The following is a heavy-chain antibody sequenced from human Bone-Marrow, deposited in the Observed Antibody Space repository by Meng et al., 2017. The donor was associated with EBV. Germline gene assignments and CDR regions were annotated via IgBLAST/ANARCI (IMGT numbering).Heavy chain of an antibody. CDR3: ASYHGSGSSIDY. J-gene: IGHJ4*02. CDR1: GFTLSDYY. CDR2: ISNSGSII. D-gene: IGHD3-10*01. V-gene: IGHV3-11*01. Sequence: QVLLVGSGGGLVKPGGSRTLSRAASGFTLSDYYMSWIRQAPGKGLEWVSHISNSGSIIYYAASVKGRFTISRDNAKNSLYLQMSSLRAEDTAVYYCASYHGSGSSIDYWGQGTLVTVSS.